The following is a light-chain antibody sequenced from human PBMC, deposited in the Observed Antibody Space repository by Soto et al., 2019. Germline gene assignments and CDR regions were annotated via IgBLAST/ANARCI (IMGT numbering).Light chain of an antibody. CDR1: QGVSSN. V-gene: IGKV3-15*01. CDR2: GAS. CDR3: QQYNNWPRT. Sequence: EIVMTQSPATLSVSPGERATLSCRASQGVSSNLAWYQQKPGQAPRLLIYGASTRATGIPSRFSGSGSGTDFTLTISSLQSEDFAAYYCQQYNNWPRTFGGGTKVEIK. J-gene: IGKJ4*01.